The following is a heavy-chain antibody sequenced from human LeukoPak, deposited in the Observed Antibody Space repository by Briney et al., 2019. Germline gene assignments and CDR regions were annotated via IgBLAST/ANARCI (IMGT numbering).Heavy chain of an antibody. V-gene: IGHV3-30-3*01. J-gene: IGHJ4*02. D-gene: IGHD3-10*01. CDR3: ARDRGGHRGYYFDY. CDR2: ISYDGSNK. CDR1: GFTFSSYA. Sequence: GGSPRLSCAASGFTFSSYATHWVRQAPGKGLEWVAVISYDGSNKYYADSVKGRFTISRDNSKNTLYLQMNSLRAEDTAVYYCARDRGGHRGYYFDYWGQGTLVTVSS.